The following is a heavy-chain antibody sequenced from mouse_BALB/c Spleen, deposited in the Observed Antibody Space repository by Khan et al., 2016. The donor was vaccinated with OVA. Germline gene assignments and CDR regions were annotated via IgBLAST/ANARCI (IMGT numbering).Heavy chain of an antibody. CDR3: ARGGYGSPFAY. J-gene: IGHJ3*01. V-gene: IGHV1S127*01. D-gene: IGHD1-1*01. Sequence: VQLQESGPELVRPGASVKMSCKASGYTFTSFWIHWVKQRPGQGLEWIGMIDPSKSETRLNQKFKDKATLNVDKSSNTAYMQLSRLTSEGSAVYYCARGGYGSPFAYWGQGTLVTVSA. CDR2: IDPSKSET. CDR1: GYTFTSFW.